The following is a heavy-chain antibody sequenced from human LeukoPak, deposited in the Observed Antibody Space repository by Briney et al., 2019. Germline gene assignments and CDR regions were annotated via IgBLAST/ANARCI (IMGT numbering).Heavy chain of an antibody. V-gene: IGHV3-7*01. J-gene: IGHJ4*02. CDR1: GFTFSSYW. Sequence: PGGSLRLSCAASGFTFSSYWMSWVRQAPGKGLEWVANIKKDGSEKYYVDSVKGRFTISRDNAKNSLYLQMNSLRAEDTAVYYCARAITMVRGVIIQSPAIDYWGQGTLVTVSS. CDR3: ARAITMVRGVIIQSPAIDY. D-gene: IGHD3-10*01. CDR2: IKKDGSEK.